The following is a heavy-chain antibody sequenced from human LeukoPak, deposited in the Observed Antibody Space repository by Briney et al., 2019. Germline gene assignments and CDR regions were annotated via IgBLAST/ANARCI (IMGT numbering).Heavy chain of an antibody. CDR1: GGSISSSTYY. V-gene: IGHV4-39*01. CDR3: ASPGDCSSTSCSGYFDY. Sequence: SETLSLTCTVSGGSISSSTYYWGWIRQPPGKGLEWIGSISYSGSTYYNPSLKSRVTISVDTSKNQFSLKLSSVTAADTAVYYCASPGDCSSTSCSGYFDYWGQGTLVTVSS. D-gene: IGHD2-2*01. J-gene: IGHJ4*02. CDR2: ISYSGST.